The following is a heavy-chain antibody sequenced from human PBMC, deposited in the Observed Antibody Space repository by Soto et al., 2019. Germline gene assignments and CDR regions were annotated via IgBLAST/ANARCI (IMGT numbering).Heavy chain of an antibody. CDR3: AKDSHSSSWYGGFYYYGMDV. Sequence: QVQLVESGGGVVQPGRSLRLSCAASGFTFSSYGMHWVRQAPGKGLEWVAVISYDGSNKYYADSVKGRFTISRDNSKKTPYLQMKSLRAEDRAVYYCAKDSHSSSWYGGFYYYGMDVWGQGTTVTVSS. CDR2: ISYDGSNK. D-gene: IGHD6-13*01. J-gene: IGHJ6*02. V-gene: IGHV3-30*18. CDR1: GFTFSSYG.